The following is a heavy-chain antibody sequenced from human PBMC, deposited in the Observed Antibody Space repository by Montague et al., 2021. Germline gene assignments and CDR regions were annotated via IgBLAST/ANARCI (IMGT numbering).Heavy chain of an antibody. D-gene: IGHD2-21*01. CDR2: IYYTGRT. CDR1: GGAISIRICY. J-gene: IGHJ6*01. CDR3: ARTSKFRENEGNYYYNASAL. Sequence: SETLSLTCTVTGGAISIRICYSCWIRQPPGTGLEWLGRIYYTGRTYYTPSLKSRVTISADTSQNPFSLKLRSLTAADTAVYYCARTSKFRENEGNYYYNASALCGQGATVSVT. V-gene: IGHV4-39*01.